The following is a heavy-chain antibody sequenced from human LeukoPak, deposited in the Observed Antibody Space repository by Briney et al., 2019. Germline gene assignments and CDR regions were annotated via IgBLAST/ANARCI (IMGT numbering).Heavy chain of an antibody. CDR1: GGSISSYY. J-gene: IGHJ4*02. D-gene: IGHD2-2*01. Sequence: SETLSHTCTVSGGSISSYYWSWIRQPPGKGLEWIGYIYYSGSTNYNPSLKSRVTISVDTSKNQFSLKLSSVTAADTAVYYCARGRPFLGVVPAAWGQGTLVTVSS. CDR2: IYYSGST. CDR3: ARGRPFLGVVPAA. V-gene: IGHV4-59*01.